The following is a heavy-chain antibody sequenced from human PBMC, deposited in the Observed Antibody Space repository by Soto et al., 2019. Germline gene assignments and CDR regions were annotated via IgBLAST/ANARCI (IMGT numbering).Heavy chain of an antibody. Sequence: QVQLVESGGGVVQPGRSLRLSCAASGFTFSSYGMHWVRQAPGKGLEWVAVISYDGSNKYYADSVKGRFTISRDNSKNTLYLPMNSLRAEDTAVYYCAKGAQYSSSWYRSFYFDYWGQGTLVTVSS. D-gene: IGHD6-13*01. CDR3: AKGAQYSSSWYRSFYFDY. CDR1: GFTFSSYG. CDR2: ISYDGSNK. J-gene: IGHJ4*02. V-gene: IGHV3-30*18.